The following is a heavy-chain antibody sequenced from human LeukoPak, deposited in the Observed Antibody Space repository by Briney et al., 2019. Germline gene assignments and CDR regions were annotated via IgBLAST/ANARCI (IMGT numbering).Heavy chain of an antibody. D-gene: IGHD1-1*01. CDR2: IIPIFGTA. Sequence: ASVKVSCKASGGTFSSYAISWVRQAPGQGLEWMGGIIPIFGTANYAQKFQGRVTITADKSTSTAYMELSSLRSEDTAVYYCARGRGRLGYTYHRGDYYYYMDVWGKGTTVTVSS. J-gene: IGHJ6*03. CDR1: GGTFSSYA. CDR3: ARGRGRLGYTYHRGDYYYYMDV. V-gene: IGHV1-69*06.